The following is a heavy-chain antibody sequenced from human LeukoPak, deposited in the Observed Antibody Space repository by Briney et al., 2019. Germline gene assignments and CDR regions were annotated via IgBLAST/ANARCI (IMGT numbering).Heavy chain of an antibody. Sequence: SETLSLTCTVSGGSISSGDYYWSWIRQPPGKGLEWIGYIYYSGTAYYNPSLKSRVTISVDTSKNQFSLNLSSVTAADTAMYYCAKVITAYTHPTFDSWGQGTLVTVSS. D-gene: IGHD3-16*01. J-gene: IGHJ4*02. CDR1: GGSISSGDYY. V-gene: IGHV4-30-4*08. CDR3: AKVITAYTHPTFDS. CDR2: IYYSGTA.